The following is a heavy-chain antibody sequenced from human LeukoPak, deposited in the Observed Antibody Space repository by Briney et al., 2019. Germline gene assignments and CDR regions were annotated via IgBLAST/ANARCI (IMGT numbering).Heavy chain of an antibody. CDR2: IIPSGHTT. CDR1: GFTFNTYA. J-gene: IGHJ4*02. Sequence: PGGSLRLSCAASGFTFNTYAMSWVRQAPGKGLEWVSGIIPSGHTTYYADSVRGRFTISRDNSRNTLYLQMNSLRAEDTAVYYCAKDDRWLQFCCWGQGTLVTVSA. D-gene: IGHD5-24*01. V-gene: IGHV3-23*01. CDR3: AKDDRWLQFCC.